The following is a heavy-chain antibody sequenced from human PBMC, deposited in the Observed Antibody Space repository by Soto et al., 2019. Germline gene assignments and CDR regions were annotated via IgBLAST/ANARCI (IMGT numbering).Heavy chain of an antibody. CDR3: ARATGADKGDY. CDR1: GFTFSSYW. V-gene: IGHV3-7*04. J-gene: IGHJ4*02. CDR2: IKEDGSER. D-gene: IGHD3-10*01. Sequence: EVQLVESGGGLVQPGGSLRLSCAASGFTFSSYWMSWVRQAPGKGLEWVANIKEDGSERYYVDSVKGRFTISRDNAKNSLYLQMNSLRAEDTAVYYCARATGADKGDYWGQGTLVTVSS.